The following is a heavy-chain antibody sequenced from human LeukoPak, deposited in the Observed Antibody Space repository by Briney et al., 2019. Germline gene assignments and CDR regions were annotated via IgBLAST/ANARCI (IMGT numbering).Heavy chain of an antibody. CDR3: AVRRTSYSGSYADY. D-gene: IGHD1-26*01. CDR2: ISAYNGNT. CDR1: GYTFTSYG. J-gene: IGHJ4*02. Sequence: ASVKVSCKASGYTFTSYGISWVRQAPGQGREWMGWISAYNGNTNYAQKLQGRVTMTTDTSTSTAYMELRSLRSDDTAVYYCAVRRTSYSGSYADYWGQGTLVTVSS. V-gene: IGHV1-18*01.